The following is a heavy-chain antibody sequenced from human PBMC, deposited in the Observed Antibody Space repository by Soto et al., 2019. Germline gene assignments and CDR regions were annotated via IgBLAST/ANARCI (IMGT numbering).Heavy chain of an antibody. CDR1: GFTFSSYA. Sequence: EVQLLESGGGLVQPGGSLRLSCAASGFTFSSYAMSWVRQAPGKGLEWVSAISGSGGSTYYADSVKGRFTISRDNSKNTLYLQMNSLRAEDTAVYYCAKTPLYDYVWGSYRHREGVWFDYWGQGTLVTVSS. CDR3: AKTPLYDYVWGSYRHREGVWFDY. CDR2: ISGSGGST. D-gene: IGHD3-16*02. J-gene: IGHJ4*02. V-gene: IGHV3-23*01.